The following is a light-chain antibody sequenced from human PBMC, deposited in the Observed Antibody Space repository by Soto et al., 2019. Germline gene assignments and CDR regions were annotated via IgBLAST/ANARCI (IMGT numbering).Light chain of an antibody. CDR3: QQSYTTASIT. CDR2: AAS. V-gene: IGKV1-39*01. CDR1: QNNSRN. J-gene: IGKJ5*01. Sequence: DIQMTQSPSSLSASVGDRVTITCRASQNNSRNLNWYQHKPGKAPKLLIYAASSLQNGVPSRFSGGGSGTHFTLSISSLQPEDFGTYYCQQSYTTASITFGQGTRLEIK.